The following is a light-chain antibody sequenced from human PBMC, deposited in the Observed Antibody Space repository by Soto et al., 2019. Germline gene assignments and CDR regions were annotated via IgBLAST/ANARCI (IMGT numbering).Light chain of an antibody. CDR2: AAS. CDR1: QSIDNK. CDR3: LQDYNYPYT. Sequence: IQVTQSPSTLSRSVGDRVTITCRASQSIDNKLAWYQRKPGKAPKLLIYAASTLQSGVPPRFSGSGSGTDFTLTISSLQPEDFATYYCLQDYNYPYTFGQGTKLEIK. V-gene: IGKV1-6*01. J-gene: IGKJ2*01.